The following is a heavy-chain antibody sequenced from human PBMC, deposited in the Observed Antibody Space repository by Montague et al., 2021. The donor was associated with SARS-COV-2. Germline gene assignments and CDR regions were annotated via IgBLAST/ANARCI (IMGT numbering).Heavy chain of an antibody. V-gene: IGHV4-39*01. Sequence: SETLSLTCSVSGGSFSSGDSYWGWLRQARGKGQEWIGDLHYAGSAYNNPSLRSRVTISADTSKNQLSLKLTSVTAADTAVYYCVATYNGNWYYFDYWGQGTLVTVSS. CDR1: GGSFSSGDSY. D-gene: IGHD6-13*01. CDR2: LHYAGSA. J-gene: IGHJ4*02. CDR3: VATYNGNWYYFDY.